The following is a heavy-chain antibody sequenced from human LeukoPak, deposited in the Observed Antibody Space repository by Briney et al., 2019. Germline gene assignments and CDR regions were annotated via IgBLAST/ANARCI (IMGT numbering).Heavy chain of an antibody. CDR1: GGSISSYY. CDR2: IYYSGST. CDR3: ARGRSGWGVSFWAFDI. Sequence: SETLSLTCTVSGGSISSYYWSWIRQPPGKGLEWIGYIYYSGSTNYNPSLKSRVTISVDTSKNQFSLKLSSVTAADTAVYYCARGRSGWGVSFWAFDIWGQGTMVTVSS. D-gene: IGHD6-19*01. J-gene: IGHJ3*02. V-gene: IGHV4-59*12.